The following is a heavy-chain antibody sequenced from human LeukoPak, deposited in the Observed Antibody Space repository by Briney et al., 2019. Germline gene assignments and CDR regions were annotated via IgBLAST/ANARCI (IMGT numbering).Heavy chain of an antibody. J-gene: IGHJ5*01. D-gene: IGHD3-10*01. V-gene: IGHV3-23*01. CDR1: GFTFTTYD. CDR3: AKGARVFSNVSGSYRDFFDS. CDR2: ISGSGNT. Sequence: GGSLRLSCAASGFTFTTYDMGWVRQAPGKGLEWVSGISGSGNTFYVDSVQGRFIISRDNFKNTLNLQMNSLRDDDAAVYYCAKGARVFSNVSGSYRDFFDSGGQGTLVTVSS.